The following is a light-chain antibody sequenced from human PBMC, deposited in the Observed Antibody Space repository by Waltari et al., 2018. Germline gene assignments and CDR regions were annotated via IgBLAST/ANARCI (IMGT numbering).Light chain of an antibody. CDR1: SSDVGVHNY. Sequence: QSALTQPASVSGYPGQSITISCTGTSSDVGVHNYVSWYQQHPGKAPKLMIYAVNKRPSGVSDRFSGSRSGNTASLTISGLQAEDEADYYCSSYTTSNTWVFGGGTKLTVL. V-gene: IGLV2-14*03. CDR3: SSYTTSNTWV. J-gene: IGLJ3*02. CDR2: AVN.